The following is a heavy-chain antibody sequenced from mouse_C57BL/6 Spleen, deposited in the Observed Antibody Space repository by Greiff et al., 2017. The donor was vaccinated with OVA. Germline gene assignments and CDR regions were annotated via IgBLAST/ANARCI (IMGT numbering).Heavy chain of an antibody. V-gene: IGHV5-4*01. CDR1: GFTFSSYA. Sequence: EVQLVESGGGLVKPGGSLKLSCAASGFTFSSYAMSWVRQTPEKRLEWVATISDGGSYTYYPDNVKGRFTISRDNAKNNLYLQMSHLKSEDTAMYYCAREGISSYYYGSSYDWYFDVWGTGTTVTVSS. D-gene: IGHD1-1*01. CDR3: AREGISSYYYGSSYDWYFDV. J-gene: IGHJ1*03. CDR2: ISDGGSYT.